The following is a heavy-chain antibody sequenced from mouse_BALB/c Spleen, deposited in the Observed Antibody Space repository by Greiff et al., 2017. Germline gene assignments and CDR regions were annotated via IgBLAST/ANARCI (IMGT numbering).Heavy chain of an antibody. D-gene: IGHD2-3*01. CDR3: ASWGYDGSPEVAY. V-gene: IGHV5-17*02. CDR1: GFTFSSFG. J-gene: IGHJ3*01. CDR2: ISSGSSTI. Sequence: EVKVVESGGGLVQPGGSRKLSCAASGFTFSSFGMHWVRQAPEKGLEWVAYISSGSSTIYYADTVKGRFTISRDNPKNTLFLQMTSLRSEDTAMYYCASWGYDGSPEVAYWGQGTLVTVSA.